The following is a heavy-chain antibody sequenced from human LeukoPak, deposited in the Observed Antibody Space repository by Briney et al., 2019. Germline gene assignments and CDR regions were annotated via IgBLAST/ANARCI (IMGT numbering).Heavy chain of an antibody. Sequence: ASVKVSCKASGYTFTNYGITWVRQAPGQGLEWMGWVSAKTGDTNYAQKFQGRVTMTTDTSTSTVYMELRSLRSDDTAVFYCARDDYEIDYWGQGTLVTVSS. CDR3: ARDDYEIDY. V-gene: IGHV1-18*01. CDR2: VSAKTGDT. D-gene: IGHD4-17*01. CDR1: GYTFTNYG. J-gene: IGHJ4*02.